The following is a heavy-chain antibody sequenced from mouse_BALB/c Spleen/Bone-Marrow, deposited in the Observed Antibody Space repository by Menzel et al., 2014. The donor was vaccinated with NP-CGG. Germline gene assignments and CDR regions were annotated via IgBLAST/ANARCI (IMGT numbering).Heavy chain of an antibody. J-gene: IGHJ4*01. CDR1: GFKIKDTY. Sequence: LQQTRVDFVKPGVSVKLSCTASGFKIKDTYMHWVIQRPEQGLEWIGRTDPANGNTKYDPKFQGKATITADTSSNSAYLQLSSLTSEDTAVYYCARRPMIYYYALDYWDQTASVKISS. V-gene: IGHV14-3*02. D-gene: IGHD2-4*01. CDR2: TDPANGNT. CDR3: ARRPMIYYYALDY.